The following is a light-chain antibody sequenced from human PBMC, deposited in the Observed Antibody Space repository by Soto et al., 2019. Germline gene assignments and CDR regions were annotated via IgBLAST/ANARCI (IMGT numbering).Light chain of an antibody. CDR3: QHYNSYSRT. V-gene: IGKV1-39*01. J-gene: IGKJ2*02. CDR2: AAS. CDR1: QSISSY. Sequence: DIQMTQSPSSLSASVVDRVTITCRASQSISSYLNWYQQKPGKAPKLLIYAASSLQSGVPSRFSGSGSGTDFTLTISSLQPEDFATYYCQHYNSYSRTFGQGTKVDIK.